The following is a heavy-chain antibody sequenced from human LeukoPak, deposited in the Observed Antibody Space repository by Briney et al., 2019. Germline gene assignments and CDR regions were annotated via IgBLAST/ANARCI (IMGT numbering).Heavy chain of an antibody. V-gene: IGHV3-30*18. Sequence: GGSLRLSCAASGFTFRNYVIHWVRQAPGKGLEWVAVTSSDLNVKLYADSVKGRFTISRDTSKNTLYLQMNSLRAEDTAVYYCAKYAPPSTLLTRFFDSWGQGTLVTVSS. CDR3: AKYAPPSTLLTRFFDS. CDR2: TSSDLNVK. CDR1: GFTFRNYV. J-gene: IGHJ4*02. D-gene: IGHD2-21*02.